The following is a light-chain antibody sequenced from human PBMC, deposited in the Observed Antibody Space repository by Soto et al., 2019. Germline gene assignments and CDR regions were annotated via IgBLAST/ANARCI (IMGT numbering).Light chain of an antibody. V-gene: IGLV1-51*01. CDR1: SSNIGNNY. CDR2: DNN. CDR3: GTWDSSLSAVV. J-gene: IGLJ2*01. Sequence: QSLLTQPPSVSAAPGQKVTISCSGSSSNIGNNYVSWYQQLPGTAPKLLIYDNNKRPSGIPDRFSGSKSGTSATLGITGRQTGDEADYYCGTWDSSLSAVVFGGGTKVTVL.